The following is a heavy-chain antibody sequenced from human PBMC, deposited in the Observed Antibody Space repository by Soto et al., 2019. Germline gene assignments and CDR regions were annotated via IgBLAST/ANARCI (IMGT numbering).Heavy chain of an antibody. J-gene: IGHJ4*02. D-gene: IGHD2-21*02. V-gene: IGHV1-2*02. CDR2: INPNSGDT. Sequence: QAQLVQSGAEVKKPGASVKVSCEASGYTFTSYYMHWVRQAPGQVLEWMGWINPNSGDTKYAQKFWGRVTMTRDTSITTAYMEVKMLTSDDTAVYYCARQLAYCGGDCFTEPVDYWGQGTLVTVSS. CDR3: ARQLAYCGGDCFTEPVDY. CDR1: GYTFTSYY.